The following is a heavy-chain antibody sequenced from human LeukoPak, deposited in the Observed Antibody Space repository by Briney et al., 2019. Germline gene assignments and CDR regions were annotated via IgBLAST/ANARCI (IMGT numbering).Heavy chain of an antibody. CDR2: ISFDGNTK. J-gene: IGHJ4*02. CDR1: GFSFRDAA. Sequence: GGSLRLSCAASGFSFRDAAMHWVRQAPGKGLDWVSFISFDGNTKSYANSVKGRFTISRDNSKNTLYLQMGSLRAEDMAVYYCARVSCSGGSCYADYWGQGTLVTVSS. V-gene: IGHV3-30*14. D-gene: IGHD2-15*01. CDR3: ARVSCSGGSCYADY.